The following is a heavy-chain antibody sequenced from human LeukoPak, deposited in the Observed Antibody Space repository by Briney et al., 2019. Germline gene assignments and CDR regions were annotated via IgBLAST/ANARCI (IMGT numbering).Heavy chain of an antibody. V-gene: IGHV3-7*01. CDR3: ASRKYYFDY. Sequence: LEWVANIKQDGSEKYYVDSVKGRFTISRDNAKNSLYLQMSSLRAEDTAVYYCASRKYYFDYWGQGTLVTVSS. J-gene: IGHJ4*02. CDR2: IKQDGSEK.